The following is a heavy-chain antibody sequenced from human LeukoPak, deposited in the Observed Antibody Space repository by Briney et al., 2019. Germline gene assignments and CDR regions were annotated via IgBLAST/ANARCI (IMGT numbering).Heavy chain of an antibody. CDR3: ARGPPRGKYYYMDV. Sequence: GALRLSCAASGCTFSSFDMHWVRQPTGQGLEWVSTIGTASDTYYPGSVEGRFTLSRDNTKNSLYLQMNSLTAGDTAVYYCARGPPRGKYYYMDVWGKGTTVTVSS. J-gene: IGHJ6*03. V-gene: IGHV3-13*01. D-gene: IGHD1-1*01. CDR2: IGTASDT. CDR1: GCTFSSFD.